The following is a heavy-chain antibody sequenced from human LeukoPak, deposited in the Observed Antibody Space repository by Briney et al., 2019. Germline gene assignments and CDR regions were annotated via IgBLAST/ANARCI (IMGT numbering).Heavy chain of an antibody. J-gene: IGHJ4*02. D-gene: IGHD6-19*01. CDR3: ARAAYSSGLWDY. V-gene: IGHV4-34*01. CDR2: IYYSGSS. Sequence: SETLSLTCAVYGGSFSGYYWSWIRQRPGKGLEWIGYIYYSGSSYYNPSLRSRVTISVDTSKIQFSLKLSSVTAADTAVYYCARAAYSSGLWDYWGQGTLVTVSS. CDR1: GGSFSGYY.